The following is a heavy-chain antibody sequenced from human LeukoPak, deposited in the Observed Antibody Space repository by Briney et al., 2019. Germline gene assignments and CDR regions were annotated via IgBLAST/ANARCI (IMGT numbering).Heavy chain of an antibody. Sequence: SVKVSCKASGGTFSSYAISWVRQAPGQGLEWMGGIIPIFGTANYAQKFQGRVTITADKSTSTAYMELSSLRSEDTAVYYCARDRPSGGGAFDIWGQGTMVTVSS. CDR3: ARDRPSGGGAFDI. CDR2: IIPIFGTA. D-gene: IGHD5-12*01. V-gene: IGHV1-69*06. CDR1: GGTFSSYA. J-gene: IGHJ3*02.